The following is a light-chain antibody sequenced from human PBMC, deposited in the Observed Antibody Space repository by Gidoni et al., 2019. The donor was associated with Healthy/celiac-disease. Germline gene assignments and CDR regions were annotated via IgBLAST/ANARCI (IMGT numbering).Light chain of an antibody. J-gene: IGKJ2*01. V-gene: IGKV1-33*01. CDR2: DAS. CDR3: QQYDNLPPYT. CDR1: QDIRNY. Sequence: DIQMTQSPSSLSASVGDRVTITCQASQDIRNYLNWYQQKPGKAPKLLIYDASNLETGVPSRVSGSGSGTDFTFTISSLQPEDIATYYCQQYDNLPPYTFGQGTKLEIK.